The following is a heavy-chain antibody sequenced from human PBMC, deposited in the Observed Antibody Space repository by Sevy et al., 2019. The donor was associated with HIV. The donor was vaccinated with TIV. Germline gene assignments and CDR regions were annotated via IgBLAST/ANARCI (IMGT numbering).Heavy chain of an antibody. CDR3: AKALSSWLDY. Sequence: GGSLRLSCAASGFTFDDYAKHWVRQAPGKGLEWVSGISWNSGSIGYADSVKGRFTISRDNAKNSLYLQMNSLRAEDTALYYCAKALSSWLDYWGQGTLVTVSS. D-gene: IGHD6-13*01. CDR2: ISWNSGSI. CDR1: GFTFDDYA. V-gene: IGHV3-9*01. J-gene: IGHJ4*02.